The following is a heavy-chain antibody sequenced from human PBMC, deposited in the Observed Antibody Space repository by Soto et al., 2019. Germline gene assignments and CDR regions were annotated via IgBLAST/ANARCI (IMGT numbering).Heavy chain of an antibody. CDR3: GDLLDYYGMDV. CDR2: INPGGGST. Sequence: ASVKVSCKASGYTFTSYYMHWVRQAPGQGLEWMGIINPGGGSTSYAQKFQGRVTMTTDTSTSTVYMELRSLRSEDTAVYYCGDLLDYYGMDVWGQGTTVTVSS. J-gene: IGHJ6*01. CDR1: GYTFTSYY. V-gene: IGHV1-46*01.